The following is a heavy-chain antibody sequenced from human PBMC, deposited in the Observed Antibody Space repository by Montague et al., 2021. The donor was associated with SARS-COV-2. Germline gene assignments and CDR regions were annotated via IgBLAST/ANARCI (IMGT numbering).Heavy chain of an antibody. CDR1: GGSFSGYY. D-gene: IGHD6-19*01. J-gene: IGHJ4*02. Sequence: SETLSLTCAVYGGSFSGYYWSWIRQPPGKGLEWIGEINHSGSTKYKSSLKSRVTISADTSKKQFSLKMSSVTAADTAVYYCARGRGWLVFDYWGQGNLVTVSS. CDR2: INHSGST. CDR3: ARGRGWLVFDY. V-gene: IGHV4-34*01.